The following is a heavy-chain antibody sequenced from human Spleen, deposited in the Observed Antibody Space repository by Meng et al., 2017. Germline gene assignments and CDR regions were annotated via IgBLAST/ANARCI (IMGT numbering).Heavy chain of an antibody. D-gene: IGHD4-11*01. CDR1: GGSFSDYY. CDR2: INHSGST. V-gene: IGHV4-34*01. Sequence: QAQLQESGPGLVRPSETLSPTCVVAGGSFSDYYWSWIRQPPGKGLEWIGEINHSGSTNYSPSLESRATISVDTSQNNLSLKLSSVTAADSAVYYCARGPTTMAHDFDYWGQGTLVTVSS. J-gene: IGHJ4*02. CDR3: ARGPTTMAHDFDY.